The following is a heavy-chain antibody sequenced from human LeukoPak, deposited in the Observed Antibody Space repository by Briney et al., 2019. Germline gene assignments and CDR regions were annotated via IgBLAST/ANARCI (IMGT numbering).Heavy chain of an antibody. V-gene: IGHV3-7*01. CDR3: ARYWSSWSADF. CDR1: GFTFCSYW. CDR2: IKQDGSEK. J-gene: IGHJ4*02. D-gene: IGHD6-13*01. Sequence: GGPRLSCAAPGFTFCSYWMSWVRPAPGEGLGWVANIKQDGSEKYYVDSVKGRFTISRDNAKNSLYLQMNSLRAEDTAVYYCARYWSSWSADFWGQGTLVTVSS.